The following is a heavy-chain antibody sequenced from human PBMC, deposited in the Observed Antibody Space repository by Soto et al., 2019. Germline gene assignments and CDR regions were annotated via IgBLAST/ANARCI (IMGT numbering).Heavy chain of an antibody. J-gene: IGHJ4*02. D-gene: IGHD1-1*01. Sequence: GGSLRLSCAASGFTFSSYGMHWVRQAPGKGLEWVAVIWYDGSNKYYADSVKGRFTISRDNSKNTLYLQMNSLRAEDTAVYYCARDLSRTGTTGVDYWGQGTLVTVSS. V-gene: IGHV3-33*01. CDR1: GFTFSSYG. CDR2: IWYDGSNK. CDR3: ARDLSRTGTTGVDY.